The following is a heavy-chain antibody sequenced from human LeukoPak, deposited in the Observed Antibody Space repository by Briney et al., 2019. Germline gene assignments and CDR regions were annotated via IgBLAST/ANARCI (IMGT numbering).Heavy chain of an antibody. D-gene: IGHD3-22*01. V-gene: IGHV1-18*01. CDR2: ISTHSGDT. CDR1: DYSFTDYG. Sequence: ASVKVSCKAGDYSFTDYGLTWVRQAPGQGLVWMGWISTHSGDTNYAQNFQGRVTLTRDTSTSTAYMDLNNLTPDDTAVYYCARVEYSSGRGDYWGQGTVVTVSS. J-gene: IGHJ4*02. CDR3: ARVEYSSGRGDY.